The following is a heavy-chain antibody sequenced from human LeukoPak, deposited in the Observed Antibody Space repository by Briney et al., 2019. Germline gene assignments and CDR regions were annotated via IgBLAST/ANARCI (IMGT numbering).Heavy chain of an antibody. CDR2: IFHSGIT. V-gene: IGHV4-4*02. J-gene: IGHJ3*02. CDR3: ARHDAYVFGI. CDR1: GGSISSNNW. Sequence: SETLSLTCGASGGSISSNNWWSWVRQPPGKGLEWIGEIFHSGITNYNPSLKSRVTISVDKSKNQLSLNLYSVTAADTAVYYCARHDAYVFGIWGQGTMVTVSS.